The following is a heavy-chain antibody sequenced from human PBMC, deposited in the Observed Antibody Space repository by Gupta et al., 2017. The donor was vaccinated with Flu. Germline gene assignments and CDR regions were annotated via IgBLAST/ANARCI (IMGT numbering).Heavy chain of an antibody. Sequence: VQLLESGGGLVQPGGSLRLSCAASGFSFSSYAMSWVRQAPGKGLEWVSAINDGGGNTYYADSVKGRFTIFRDNSKNSLILQMNRLRAEDTAVYYCAKDTDSSSSSTSFDYWGQGALVTVSS. D-gene: IGHD6-6*01. CDR2: INDGGGNT. CDR3: AKDTDSSSSSTSFDY. J-gene: IGHJ4*02. CDR1: GFSFSSYA. V-gene: IGHV3-23*01.